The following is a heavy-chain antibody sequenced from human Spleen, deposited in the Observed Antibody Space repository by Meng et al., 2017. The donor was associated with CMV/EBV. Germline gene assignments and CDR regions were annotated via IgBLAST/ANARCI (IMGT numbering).Heavy chain of an antibody. CDR3: VRDRNYGVYLGSDY. D-gene: IGHD4-17*01. V-gene: IGHV3-9*01. Sequence: GGSLRLSCAASGFTFDDHAMHWVRQAPGKGLGWVSGISWNSGNIGYADSVKGRFTISRDNAKNSLYLQMDNLGTEDTALYYCVRDRNYGVYLGSDYWGQGTLVTVSS. CDR2: ISWNSGNI. CDR1: GFTFDDHA. J-gene: IGHJ4*02.